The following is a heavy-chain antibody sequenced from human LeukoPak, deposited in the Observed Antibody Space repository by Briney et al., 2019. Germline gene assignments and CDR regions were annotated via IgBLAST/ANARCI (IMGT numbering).Heavy chain of an antibody. J-gene: IGHJ4*02. CDR1: GYTFTGYY. CDR2: INPNSGGT. D-gene: IGHD5-24*01. V-gene: IGHV1-2*02. Sequence: ASVKVSCKASGYTFTGYYMHWVRQAPGQGLEWMGWINPNSGGTNYAQKFHGRVTMTRDTSISTAYMELSRLRSDDTAVYYCASRDGPQGGFDYWGQGTLVTVSS. CDR3: ASRDGPQGGFDY.